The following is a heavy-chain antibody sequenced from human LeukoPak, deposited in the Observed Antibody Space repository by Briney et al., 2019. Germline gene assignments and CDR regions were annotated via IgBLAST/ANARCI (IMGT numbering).Heavy chain of an antibody. V-gene: IGHV3-66*01. D-gene: IGHD6-19*01. CDR1: GFTVSSSY. CDR2: IYNSGST. CDR3: ARASQWLAFDY. Sequence: GGSLRLSCAASGFTVSSSYVAWVRQAPGRGLEWLSVIYNSGSTNYGDSVKDRFTISRDNSKNTLHLQMNSLRAEDTDLYYCARASQWLAFDYWGQGALVTVSS. J-gene: IGHJ4*02.